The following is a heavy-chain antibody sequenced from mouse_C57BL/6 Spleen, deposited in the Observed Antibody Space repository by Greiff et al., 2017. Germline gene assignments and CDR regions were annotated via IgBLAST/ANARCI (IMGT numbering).Heavy chain of an antibody. V-gene: IGHV5-17*01. Sequence: EVQVVESGGGLVKPGGSLKLSCAASGFTFSDYGMHWVRQAPEKGLEWVAYISSGSSTIYYADTVKGRFTIARDNAKNTLFLQMTSLRSEDTAMFYCARGSSYAMDYWGQGTSVTVSS. J-gene: IGHJ4*01. CDR3: ARGSSYAMDY. CDR1: GFTFSDYG. CDR2: ISSGSSTI. D-gene: IGHD1-1*01.